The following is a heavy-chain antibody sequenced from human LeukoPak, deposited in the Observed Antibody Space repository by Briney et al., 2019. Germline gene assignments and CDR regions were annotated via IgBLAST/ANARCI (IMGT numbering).Heavy chain of an antibody. CDR1: GYTFTRYG. J-gene: IGHJ4*02. CDR2: ISGDNGNT. D-gene: IGHD1-26*01. Sequence: ASVKVSCNASGYTFTRYGISWMRHAPGQGLEWMGWISGDNGNTKYAQRVQGRVTMSTDTPTTTAYMELGSLTSDDTAIYYCARSPLAGATRVDYWGQGTLVTVSS. V-gene: IGHV1-18*01. CDR3: ARSPLAGATRVDY.